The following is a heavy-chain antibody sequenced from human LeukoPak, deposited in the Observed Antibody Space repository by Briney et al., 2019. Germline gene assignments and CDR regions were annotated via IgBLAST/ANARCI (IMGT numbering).Heavy chain of an antibody. CDR2: IIPIFGTA. D-gene: IGHD3-10*01. CDR3: ARELSSGSLYFDY. CDR1: GGTFSSYA. V-gene: IGHV1-69*13. Sequence: ASVKVSCKASGGTFSSYAISWVRQAPGQGLEWMGGIIPIFGTANYAQKFQGRVTITADESTSTAYMELSNLRSEDTAVYYCARELSSGSLYFDYWGQGTLVTVSS. J-gene: IGHJ4*02.